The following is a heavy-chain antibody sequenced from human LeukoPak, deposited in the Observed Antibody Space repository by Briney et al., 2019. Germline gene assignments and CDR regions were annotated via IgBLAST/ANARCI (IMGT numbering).Heavy chain of an antibody. V-gene: IGHV3-15*01. Sequence: GGSLRLSCAASGFTFSNAWMSWVRQAPGKGLEWVGRIKSKTDGGTTDYAAPVKGRFTISRDDSKNTLYLQMNSLKTEDTAVYYCTTYYYDSSGYYAYFDYWGQGTLVTVSS. CDR1: GFTFSNAW. CDR3: TTYYYDSSGYYAYFDY. J-gene: IGHJ4*02. D-gene: IGHD3-22*01. CDR2: IKSKTDGGTT.